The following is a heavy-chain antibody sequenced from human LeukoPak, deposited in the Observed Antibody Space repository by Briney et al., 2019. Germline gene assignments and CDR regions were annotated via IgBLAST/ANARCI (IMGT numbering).Heavy chain of an antibody. CDR3: PRGRLLAAAGTLDP. J-gene: IGHJ5*02. CDR1: GYTFTSYD. V-gene: IGHV1-8*01. CDR2: MNPNSGNT. D-gene: IGHD6-13*01. Sequence: ASVKVSCKASGYTFTSYDINWVRQATGQGLEWMGWMNPNSGNTGYAQKFQGRVTMTRNTSISTAYMELSSLRSEDTAVYYCPRGRLLAAAGTLDPWGQGTLVTVSS.